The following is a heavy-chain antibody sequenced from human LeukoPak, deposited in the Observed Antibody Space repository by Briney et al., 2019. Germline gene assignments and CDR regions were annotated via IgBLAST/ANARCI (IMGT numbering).Heavy chain of an antibody. V-gene: IGHV1-2*06. J-gene: IGHJ4*02. CDR1: GYTFTGYY. CDR3: ARDSGSYSSVVS. D-gene: IGHD1-26*01. Sequence: ASVKVSCKASGYTFTGYYMHWVRQAPRQGLEWMGRINPNSGGTNYAQKFQGRVTMTRDTSISTAYMELSRLRSDDTAVYYCARDSGSYSSVVSWGQGTLVTVSS. CDR2: INPNSGGT.